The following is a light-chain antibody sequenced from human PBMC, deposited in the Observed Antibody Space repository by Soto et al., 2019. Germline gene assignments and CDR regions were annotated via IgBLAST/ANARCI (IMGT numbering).Light chain of an antibody. J-gene: IGLJ1*01. CDR1: SSNIGDNY. V-gene: IGLV1-51*01. Sequence: QSVLTQPPSVSAAPGQQVTISCSGSSSNIGDNYVSWYQHLPGTAPKLVVYDNDRRPSGIPGRFSVSKSGTSATLVITGLQTGDEADYYCGTWDDRLDGNYVFGTGTKLTVL. CDR3: GTWDDRLDGNYV. CDR2: DND.